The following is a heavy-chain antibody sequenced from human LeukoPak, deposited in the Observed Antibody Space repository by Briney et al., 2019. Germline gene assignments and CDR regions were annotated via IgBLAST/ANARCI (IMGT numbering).Heavy chain of an antibody. CDR1: GFTFSGYG. D-gene: IGHD6-19*01. CDR2: ISYDGINK. J-gene: IGHJ3*02. CDR3: AKGAGVHDAFDI. V-gene: IGHV3-30*18. Sequence: GGSLRLSCAASGFTFSGYGMHWVRQAPGKGLEWVAVISYDGINKYYTGSVKGRFTISRDNSKNTLYLQMNSLRAEDTAVYFCAKGAGVHDAFDIWGQGTMVTVSS.